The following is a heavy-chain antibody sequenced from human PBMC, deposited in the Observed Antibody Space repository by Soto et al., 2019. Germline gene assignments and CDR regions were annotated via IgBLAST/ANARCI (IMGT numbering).Heavy chain of an antibody. CDR2: IYSGGRN. V-gene: IGHV4-4*07. CDR3: ARGSSRWDY. Sequence: SETLSLTCTVSGGSISSFYWSWTRQPAGKGLEWIGRIYSGGRNNYNPSLKSRVTMSVDTSKNRFSLGLSSVTAADTAMYYCARGSSRWDYWGQGTLVTVSS. CDR1: GGSISSFY. D-gene: IGHD6-13*01. J-gene: IGHJ4*02.